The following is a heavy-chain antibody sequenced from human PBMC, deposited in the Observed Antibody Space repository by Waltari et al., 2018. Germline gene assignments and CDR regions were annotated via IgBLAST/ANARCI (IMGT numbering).Heavy chain of an antibody. J-gene: IGHJ2*01. Sequence: QVQLVESGGGVVQPGNSLRLSCAASGFTFSNYGMHWVRQAPGKGLKWVAFIPYDESNKYYEDSVKGRFTVSRDNSKNTLYLQMNTLRPEDTAVYYCAKHLVHWYFDLWGRGTLVSVSS. V-gene: IGHV3-30*02. D-gene: IGHD2-8*02. CDR2: IPYDESNK. CDR1: GFTFSNYG. CDR3: AKHLVHWYFDL.